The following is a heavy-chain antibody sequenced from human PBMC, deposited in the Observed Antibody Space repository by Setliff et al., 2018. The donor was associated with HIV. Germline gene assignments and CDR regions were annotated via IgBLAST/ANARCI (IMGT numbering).Heavy chain of an antibody. D-gene: IGHD3-10*01. Sequence: AASVKVSCKPSGHTFTNYDIHWMRRATGQGLEWMGRMNPNSGVSGYALKFHDRVTMTRDTSITTAYMELSSLTSEDTAVYYCARGKGVGGVIITGGLDVWGQGTTVTVSS. CDR2: MNPNSGVS. V-gene: IGHV1-8*01. CDR3: ARGKGVGGVIITGGLDV. CDR1: GHTFTNYD. J-gene: IGHJ6*02.